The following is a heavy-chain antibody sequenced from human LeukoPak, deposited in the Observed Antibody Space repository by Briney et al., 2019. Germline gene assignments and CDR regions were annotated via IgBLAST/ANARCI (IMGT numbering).Heavy chain of an antibody. CDR3: AGFEQQLLFDP. J-gene: IGHJ5*02. CDR1: GYTFANYG. D-gene: IGHD6-13*01. V-gene: IGHV7-4-1*02. Sequence: GASVKVSCKASGYTFANYGISWVRQAPGQGLEWMGWINTNTGNPTYAQGFTGRFVFSLDTSVSTAYLQISSLKAEDTAVYYCAGFEQQLLFDPWGQGTLVTVSS. CDR2: INTNTGNP.